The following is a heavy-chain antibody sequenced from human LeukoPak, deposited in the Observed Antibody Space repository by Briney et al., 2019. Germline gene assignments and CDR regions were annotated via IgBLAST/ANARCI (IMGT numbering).Heavy chain of an antibody. D-gene: IGHD3-16*01. CDR3: VRDLILVWTPGDDFDF. CDR2: INEDASII. V-gene: IGHV3-74*01. CDR1: GFIFSGYW. J-gene: IGHJ4*02. Sequence: GGSLRLSCAASGFIFSGYWMHWVRQAPGKGLEWVSRINEDASIITYADSVKGRFIISRDNTKNSLYLQMNSLRAEDTAVYYCVRDLILVWTPGDDFDFWGQGTPVTVSS.